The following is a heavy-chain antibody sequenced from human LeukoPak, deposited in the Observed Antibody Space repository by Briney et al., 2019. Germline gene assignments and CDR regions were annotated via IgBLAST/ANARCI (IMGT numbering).Heavy chain of an antibody. J-gene: IGHJ4*02. Sequence: PSETLSLTCVVSGGSISNGNWWSWVRQPPGKGLEWIGEIYQSGVTNHNPSLKSRVTISMDLSRDQFSLKVTSVTAADTAVYYCASLGNYRYDFGYWGQGTLVTVAS. D-gene: IGHD1-7*01. CDR2: IYQSGVT. V-gene: IGHV4-4*02. CDR3: ASLGNYRYDFGY. CDR1: GGSISNGNW.